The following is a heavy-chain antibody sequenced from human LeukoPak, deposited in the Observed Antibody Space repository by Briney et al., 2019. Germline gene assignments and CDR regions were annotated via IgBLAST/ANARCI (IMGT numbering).Heavy chain of an antibody. CDR1: GYTFTGYY. V-gene: IGHV1-2*02. J-gene: IGHJ4*02. CDR3: ARDPSVAPPGYFDY. CDR2: INPNSGGT. D-gene: IGHD6-19*01. Sequence: GASVKVSCKASGYTFTGYYMHWVRQAPGQGLEWMGWINPNSGGTNYAQKFQGGVTMTRDTSISTAYMELSRLRSDDTAVYYCARDPSVAPPGYFDYWGQGTLVTVSS.